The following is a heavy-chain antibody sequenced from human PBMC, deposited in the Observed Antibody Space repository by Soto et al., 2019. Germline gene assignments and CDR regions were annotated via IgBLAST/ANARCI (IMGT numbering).Heavy chain of an antibody. CDR1: GFTFSSYA. CDR2: ISYDGSNK. V-gene: IGHV3-30-3*01. J-gene: IGHJ6*02. Sequence: GGSLRLSCAASGFTFSSYAMHWVRQAPGKGLEWVAVISYDGSNKYYADSVKGRFTISRDNSKNTLYLQMNSLRAEDTAVYYCARDRRRLYYYYGMDVWRQGTTVTVSS. CDR3: ARDRRRLYYYYGMDV. D-gene: IGHD6-6*01.